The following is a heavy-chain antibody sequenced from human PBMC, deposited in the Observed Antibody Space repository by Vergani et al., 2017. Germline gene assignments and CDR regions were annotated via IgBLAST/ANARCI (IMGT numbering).Heavy chain of an antibody. CDR2: IYYSGST. CDR3: ARGAFFMTTVFLWFDP. D-gene: IGHD4-11*01. V-gene: IGHV4-59*01. Sequence: QVQLQESGPGLVKPSETLSLTCTVSGGSISSYYWSWIRQPPGKGLEWIGYIYYSGSTNYNPSLKSRFTISVDTSKNQFSLKLSSVTAADTAVYYCARGAFFMTTVFLWFDPWGQGTLVTVSS. CDR1: GGSISSYY. J-gene: IGHJ5*02.